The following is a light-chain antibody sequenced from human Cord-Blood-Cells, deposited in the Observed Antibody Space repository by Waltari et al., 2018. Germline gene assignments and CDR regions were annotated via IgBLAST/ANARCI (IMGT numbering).Light chain of an antibody. J-gene: IGKJ3*01. CDR3: QQYYSTPLT. CDR1: QRVLYSSNNKNY. Sequence: DIVMTQSPDSLAVSLGERATIHCKSSQRVLYSSNNKNYLAWYQQKPGQPPKLLIYWASTRESGVPDRFSGSGSGTDFTLTISSLQAEDVAVYCCQQYYSTPLTFGPGTKVDIK. V-gene: IGKV4-1*01. CDR2: WAS.